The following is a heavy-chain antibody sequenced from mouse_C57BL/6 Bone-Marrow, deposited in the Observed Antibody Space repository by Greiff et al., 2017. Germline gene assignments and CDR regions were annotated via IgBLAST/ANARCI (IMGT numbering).Heavy chain of an antibody. CDR1: GFTFSSYT. Sequence: EVKLMESGGGLVKPGGSLKLSCAASGFTFSSYTMSWVRQTPEKRLEWVATISGGGGNTYYPDSVKGRVTISRDNAKNTLYLQMSSLRSDDTALYYCARRFDYWGQGTPLTVSS. J-gene: IGHJ2*01. V-gene: IGHV5-9*01. CDR2: ISGGGGNT. CDR3: ARRFDY.